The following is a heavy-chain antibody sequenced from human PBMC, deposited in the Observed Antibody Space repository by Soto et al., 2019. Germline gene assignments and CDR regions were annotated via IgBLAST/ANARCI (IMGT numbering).Heavy chain of an antibody. CDR2: ISGSGGST. CDR3: AREPPYSSSSHYCGLDV. D-gene: IGHD6-6*01. J-gene: IGHJ6*02. CDR1: GFTFSSYA. V-gene: IGHV3-23*01. Sequence: PGGSLRLSCAASGFTFSSYAMSWVRQAPGKGLEWVSSISGSGGSTYYADSVKGRFTISRENAKNSLCLQMNSLRAEDTAVYYCAREPPYSSSSHYCGLDVWGQGTTVTVSS.